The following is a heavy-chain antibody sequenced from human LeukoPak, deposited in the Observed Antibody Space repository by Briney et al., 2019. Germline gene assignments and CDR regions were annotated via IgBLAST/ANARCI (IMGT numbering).Heavy chain of an antibody. D-gene: IGHD1-26*01. CDR3: ARDKRRWELLY. J-gene: IGHJ4*02. CDR1: GYTLTSYY. V-gene: IGHV1-18*04. CDR2: ISAYNGNT. Sequence: ASVKVSCKASGYTLTSYYLHWVRQAPGQGLEWMGWISAYNGNTNYAQKLQGRVAMTTDTSTSTAYMELRSLRSDDTAVYYCARDKRRWELLYWGQGTLVTVSS.